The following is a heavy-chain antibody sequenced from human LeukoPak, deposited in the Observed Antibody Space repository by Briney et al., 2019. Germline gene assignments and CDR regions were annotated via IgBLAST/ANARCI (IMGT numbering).Heavy chain of an antibody. D-gene: IGHD3-22*01. CDR3: ARVFGYYYYFDY. J-gene: IGHJ4*02. V-gene: IGHV4-59*01. CDR1: GGSISSYY. Sequence: SETLSLTCTVSGGSISSYYWSWIRQPPGKGLEWIGYIYYSGSTNYNPSLKSRVTISVDTSKNQFSLRLSSVTAADTAVYYCARVFGYYYYFDYWGQGTLVTVSS. CDR2: IYYSGST.